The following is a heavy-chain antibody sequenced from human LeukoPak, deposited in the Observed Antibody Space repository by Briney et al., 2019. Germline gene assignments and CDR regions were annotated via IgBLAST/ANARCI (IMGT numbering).Heavy chain of an antibody. J-gene: IGHJ4*02. CDR1: GFTFSSYG. CDR3: ARGQHIVVVTASFDY. CDR2: IWYDGSNK. Sequence: GGPLRLSCAASGFTFSSYGMHWVRQAPGKGLEWVAVIWYDGSNKYYADSVKGRFTISRDNSKNTLYLQMNSLRAEDTAVYYCARGQHIVVVTASFDYWGQGTLVTVSS. V-gene: IGHV3-33*01. D-gene: IGHD2-21*02.